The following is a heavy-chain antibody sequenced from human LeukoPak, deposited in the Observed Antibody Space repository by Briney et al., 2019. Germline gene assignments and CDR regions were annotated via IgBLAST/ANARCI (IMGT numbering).Heavy chain of an antibody. CDR3: AREWASGRYVSAFDI. CDR1: GFTFSSYG. V-gene: IGHV3-33*01. D-gene: IGHD1-26*01. Sequence: PGRSLRLSCAASGFTFSSYGMHWVRQAPGKGLEWVAVIWYDGSNKYYADSVKGRFTISRDNSKNTLYLQMNSLRAEDTAVYYCAREWASGRYVSAFDIWGQETMVTVSS. CDR2: IWYDGSNK. J-gene: IGHJ3*02.